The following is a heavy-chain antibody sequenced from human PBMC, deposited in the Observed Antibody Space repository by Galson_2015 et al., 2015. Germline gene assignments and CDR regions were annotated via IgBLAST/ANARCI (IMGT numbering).Heavy chain of an antibody. CDR1: GFIFRNYW. Sequence: LRLSCAASGFIFRNYWMVWVRQTPEKGLEWVAKIRYDGSQTFYVDSVKGRFTISRDNAENSLYLQMNSLRADDTAVYYCAREANRGGEFVYWGPGALVTVSS. CDR3: AREANRGGEFVY. V-gene: IGHV3-7*03. CDR2: IRYDGSQT. D-gene: IGHD1-14*01. J-gene: IGHJ4*02.